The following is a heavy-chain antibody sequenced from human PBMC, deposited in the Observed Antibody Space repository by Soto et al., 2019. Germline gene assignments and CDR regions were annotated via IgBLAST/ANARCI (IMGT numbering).Heavy chain of an antibody. CDR1: GYTFTSYD. J-gene: IGHJ6*03. V-gene: IGHV1-8*01. Sequence: ASVKVSCKASGYTFTSYDINWVRQATGQGLEWMGWMNPNSGNTGYAQKFQGRVTMTRNTSISTAYMELSSLRSEDTAVYYCARGEDKKRVATIHHYYYYYMDVWGQGTTVTVSS. CDR3: ARGEDKKRVATIHHYYYYYMDV. D-gene: IGHD5-12*01. CDR2: MNPNSGNT.